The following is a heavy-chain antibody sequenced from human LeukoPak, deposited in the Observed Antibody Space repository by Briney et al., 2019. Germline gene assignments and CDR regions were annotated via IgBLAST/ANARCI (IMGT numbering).Heavy chain of an antibody. CDR2: IKEDGSEK. Sequence: GGSLRLSCAASGFMFSRYWMTWVRQAPGKGLEWVANIKEDGSEKYYVDSVKGRFTISRDNAENSLYLQMNSLRVEDTALYYCARVPAMAGTYFDYWGQGRLVTVSS. CDR1: GFMFSRYW. D-gene: IGHD5-24*01. CDR3: ARVPAMAGTYFDY. J-gene: IGHJ4*02. V-gene: IGHV3-7*04.